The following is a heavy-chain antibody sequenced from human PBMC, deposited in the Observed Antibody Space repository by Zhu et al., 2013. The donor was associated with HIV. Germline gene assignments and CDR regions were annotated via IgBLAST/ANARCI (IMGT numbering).Heavy chain of an antibody. V-gene: IGHV1-18*01. CDR3: ATIKGYDYSMDV. Sequence: QVQLVQSGAEVKKPGASVKVSCKASGYTFTSYGISWVRQAPGQGLEWMGWISNYNGNTNYAQKLQDRVTMTTDTSTRTAYLELRSLRADDTAVYYCATIKGYDYSMDVWGQGTTVTVSS. D-gene: IGHD3-16*01. J-gene: IGHJ6*02. CDR1: GYTFTSYG. CDR2: ISNYNGNT.